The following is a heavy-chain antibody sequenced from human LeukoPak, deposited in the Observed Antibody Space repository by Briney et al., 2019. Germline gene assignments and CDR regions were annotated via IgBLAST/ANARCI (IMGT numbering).Heavy chain of an antibody. J-gene: IGHJ4*02. CDR2: ISYDGSNK. V-gene: IGHV3-30-3*01. CDR3: ARDTHFDY. Sequence: GGPLRLSCAASGFTFSSYAMHWVRQAPGKGLEWVAVISYDGSNKYYADSVKGRFTISRDNSKNTLYLQMNSLRAEDTAVYYCARDTHFDYWGQGTLVTVSS. CDR1: GFTFSSYA.